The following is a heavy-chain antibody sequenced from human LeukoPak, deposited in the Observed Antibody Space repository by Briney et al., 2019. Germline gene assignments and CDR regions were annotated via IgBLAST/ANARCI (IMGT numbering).Heavy chain of an antibody. CDR3: ARDRDSSGWFDY. D-gene: IGHD6-19*01. J-gene: IGHJ4*02. CDR1: GGSISSGSYY. CDR2: IYTSGST. Sequence: PSETLSLTCTVSGGSISSGSYYWSWIRQPAGKGLEWIGRIYTSGSTNYNPSLKSRVTISVDTSKNQFSLKLSSVTAADTAVYYCARDRDSSGWFDYWGQGTLVTVSS. V-gene: IGHV4-61*02.